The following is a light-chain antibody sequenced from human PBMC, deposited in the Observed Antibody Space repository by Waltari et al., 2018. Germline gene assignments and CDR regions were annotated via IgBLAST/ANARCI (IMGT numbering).Light chain of an antibody. Sequence: QSALTQPPAASGSPGQSVTISSPGTSSDVGGSHYFSWYQQNPGKAPKLMIYEVTKRPSGVPDRFSGSKSGNTASLTVSGLQTEDEADYYCSSYAGGSWVFGGGTKLTVL. CDR3: SSYAGGSWV. V-gene: IGLV2-8*01. J-gene: IGLJ3*02. CDR1: SSDVGGSHY. CDR2: EVT.